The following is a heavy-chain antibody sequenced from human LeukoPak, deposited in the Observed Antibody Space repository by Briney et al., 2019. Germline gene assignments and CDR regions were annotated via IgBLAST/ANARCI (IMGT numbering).Heavy chain of an antibody. CDR2: IKSKTDGGTT. Sequence: GGSLRLSCAASGFTFSNAWMSWVRQAPGKGLEWVGRIKSKTDGGTTDYAARGKGRFTISRDDSKNTLYLQMNSLKTEDTAVYYCTTDSSGYYYYYYGMDVWGQGTTVTVSS. D-gene: IGHD3-22*01. J-gene: IGHJ6*02. CDR1: GFTFSNAW. V-gene: IGHV3-15*01. CDR3: TTDSSGYYYYYYGMDV.